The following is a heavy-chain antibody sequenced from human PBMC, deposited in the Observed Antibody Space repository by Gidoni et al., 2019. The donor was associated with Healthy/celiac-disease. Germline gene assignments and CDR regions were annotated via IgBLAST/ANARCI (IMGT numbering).Heavy chain of an antibody. D-gene: IGHD3-16*02. CDR3: ARAPYDYVWGSYRSVFDY. CDR1: GGPFSSYA. Sequence: QVQLVQSGAEVKKPGSSVKVSCKASGGPFSSYAISWVRQAPGQGLEWMGGIIPIFGTANYAQKFQGRVTITADESTSTAYMELSSLRSEDTAVYYCARAPYDYVWGSYRSVFDYWGQGTLVTVSS. CDR2: IIPIFGTA. V-gene: IGHV1-69*01. J-gene: IGHJ4*01.